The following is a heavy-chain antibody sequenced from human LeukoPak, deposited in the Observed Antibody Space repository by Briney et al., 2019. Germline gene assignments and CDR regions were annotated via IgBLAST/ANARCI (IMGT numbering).Heavy chain of an antibody. CDR3: AKDGAYYDSRLFDY. J-gene: IGHJ4*02. CDR2: ISGSGGST. V-gene: IGHV3-23*01. CDR1: GITFSSYA. D-gene: IGHD3-22*01. Sequence: GGSLRLSCAASGITFSSYAMSWVRQAPGKGLEWVSAISGSGGSTYYADSVKGRFTISRDNSKNTLYLQMNSLRAEDTAVYYCAKDGAYYDSRLFDYWGQGTLVTVSS.